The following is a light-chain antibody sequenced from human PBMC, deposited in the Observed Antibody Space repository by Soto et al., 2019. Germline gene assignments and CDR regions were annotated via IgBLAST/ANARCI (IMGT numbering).Light chain of an antibody. CDR3: LQYDSLPPT. CDR1: QDIKNY. CDR2: DAF. J-gene: IGKJ4*01. V-gene: IGKV1-33*01. Sequence: DIQMTQSPSSLSAFVGDSITITCQASQDIKNYLNWYQHKPGKAPKLLIYDAFKSDTGVPSRFSGSGSGTDFTFTINSLQPEDIATYFCLQYDSLPPTFGGGTRV.